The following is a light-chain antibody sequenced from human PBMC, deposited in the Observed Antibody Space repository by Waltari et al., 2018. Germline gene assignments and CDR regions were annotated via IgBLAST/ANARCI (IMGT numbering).Light chain of an antibody. Sequence: DIQMTQSPSSLSASLGNRVPITCRGSQGISNWLAWYQQKPGKAPKLLIYRASNLETGVPSRFSGSGSGTDFTLTISSLQPEDIATYYCQQHDNSPPTFGQGTKVEIK. CDR1: QGISNW. CDR3: QQHDNSPPT. CDR2: RAS. J-gene: IGKJ1*01. V-gene: IGKV1-33*01.